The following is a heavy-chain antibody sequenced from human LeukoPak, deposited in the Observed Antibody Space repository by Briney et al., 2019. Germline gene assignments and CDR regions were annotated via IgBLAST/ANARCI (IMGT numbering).Heavy chain of an antibody. J-gene: IGHJ5*02. V-gene: IGHV4-39*02. CDR1: GGSISSTTYY. CDR3: ARFPEGRGPSYFDP. CDR2: IHYTGRA. D-gene: IGHD1-26*01. Sequence: PSETLSLTCSVFGGSISSTTYYWVWIRQPPGKGLECIASIHYTGRAYYNPSLKSRATISADTSKNHFSLKLSSVTAADTAVYYCARFPEGRGPSYFDPWGQGTLVTVSS.